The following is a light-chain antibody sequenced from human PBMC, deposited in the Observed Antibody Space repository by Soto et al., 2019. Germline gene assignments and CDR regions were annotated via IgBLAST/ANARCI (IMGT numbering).Light chain of an antibody. Sequence: QSALTQPASVSGSPGQSITISCTGTSSDVGSYNLVSWYQQHPGKAPKLMIYEDIKRPSGFSNRFSGSKSGNTASLTISGLQAEDEADYYCCSYAGSSTVVFGGGTKLTVL. V-gene: IGLV2-23*01. CDR3: CSYAGSSTVV. CDR2: EDI. J-gene: IGLJ3*02. CDR1: SSDVGSYNL.